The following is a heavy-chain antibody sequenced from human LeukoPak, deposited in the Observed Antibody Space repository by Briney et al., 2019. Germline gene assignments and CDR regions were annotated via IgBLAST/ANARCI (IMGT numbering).Heavy chain of an antibody. CDR2: INSGSFIL. CDR1: GFTFSSYS. V-gene: IGHV3-48*01. CDR3: ARDKVPAAIREGGDY. D-gene: IGHD2-2*02. J-gene: IGHJ4*02. Sequence: GGSLRLSCAASGFTFSSYSMNWVRQAPGKGLEWIAYINSGSFILYYADSVKGRFTISRDNSKNTLYLQVNSLRAEDTAVYYCARDKVPAAIREGGDYWGQGTLVTVSS.